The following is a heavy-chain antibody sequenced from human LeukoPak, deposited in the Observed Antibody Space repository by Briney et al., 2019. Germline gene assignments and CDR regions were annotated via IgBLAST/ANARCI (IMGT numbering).Heavy chain of an antibody. CDR2: INLSGGGT. CDR1: GFTFTTYY. Sequence: ASVKVSCKASGFTFTTYYIHWVRQAPGQGLEWMGIINLSGGGTSYAQRFQGRVTVTRDTSTSTVYMELSSLGTEDTAVYYCATYGGKNTNFDYWGQGTLDTVSS. J-gene: IGHJ4*02. CDR3: ATYGGKNTNFDY. V-gene: IGHV1-46*01. D-gene: IGHD4-23*01.